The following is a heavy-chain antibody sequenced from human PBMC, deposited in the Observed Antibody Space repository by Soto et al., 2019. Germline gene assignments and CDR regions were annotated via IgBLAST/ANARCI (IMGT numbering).Heavy chain of an antibody. V-gene: IGHV4-39*01. CDR3: ARWAAAGTPTYGMDV. CDR1: GGSISSSSYY. D-gene: IGHD6-13*01. CDR2: IYYSGST. J-gene: IGHJ6*02. Sequence: QLQLQESGPGLVKPSETLSLTCTVSGGSISSSSYYWGWIRQPPGKGLEWIGSIYYSGSTYYNPSLKSRVTISLDTSKNQFSLKRSSVTAADTSVYYCARWAAAGTPTYGMDVWGQGTTVTVYS.